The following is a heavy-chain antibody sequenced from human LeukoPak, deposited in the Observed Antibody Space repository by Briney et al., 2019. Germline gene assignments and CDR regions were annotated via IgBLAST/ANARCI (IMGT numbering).Heavy chain of an antibody. D-gene: IGHD3-10*01. CDR2: IRSDGSST. J-gene: IGHJ3*02. Sequence: GGSLRLSCAASGFTCSSYWMHWVRQAPGKGLVWVSAIRSDGSSTSYADSVKGRFSISRDNAKNTLYLQMSSLRAEDTAVYYCARDQAGAFDMWGQGTMVTVSS. V-gene: IGHV3-74*01. CDR3: ARDQAGAFDM. CDR1: GFTCSSYW.